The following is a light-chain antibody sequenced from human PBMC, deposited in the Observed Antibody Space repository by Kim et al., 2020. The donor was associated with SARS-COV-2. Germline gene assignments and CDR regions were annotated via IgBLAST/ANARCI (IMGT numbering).Light chain of an antibody. J-gene: IGKJ1*01. CDR3: QQYYSSHPT. CDR2: WAS. Sequence: DIVMTQSPDSLAVSLGERATINCKSSQTILYSSQNKNYLAWYQHKAGQPPKLLIYWASSRESGVPDRFSGSGSGTDFNLTISSLQAEDVAIYYCQQYYSSHPTFGQGTKVDIK. CDR1: QTILYSSQNKNY. V-gene: IGKV4-1*01.